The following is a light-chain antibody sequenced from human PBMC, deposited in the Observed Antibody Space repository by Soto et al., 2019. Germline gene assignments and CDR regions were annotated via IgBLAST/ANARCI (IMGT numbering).Light chain of an antibody. J-gene: IGKJ3*01. V-gene: IGKV1-17*02. CDR3: LQHNSLPFT. CDR1: QDIGDD. Sequence: DIQMTQSPSSLSASVGDRVTITCRASQDIGDDLDWFQQKLGKAPKRLIYASSGLQSGAPARFSGSGSGTEFALTISNLYPEDFATYYCLQHNSLPFTFGPGTKVDVK. CDR2: ASS.